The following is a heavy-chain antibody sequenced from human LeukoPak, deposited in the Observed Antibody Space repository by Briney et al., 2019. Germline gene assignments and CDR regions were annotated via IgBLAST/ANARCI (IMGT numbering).Heavy chain of an antibody. J-gene: IGHJ6*03. CDR1: GDSISSGDYY. Sequence: SETLSLTCTVSGDSISSGDYYWSWIRQPAGKGLEWIGRIYTSGSTNYNPSLKSRVTISVDTSKNQFSLKLSSVTAADTAVYYCARAGPVEIIPRKKVSYCSGGSCYPRPSYYYYYMDVWGKGTTVTISS. CDR2: IYTSGST. D-gene: IGHD2-15*01. CDR3: ARAGPVEIIPRKKVSYCSGGSCYPRPSYYYYYMDV. V-gene: IGHV4-61*02.